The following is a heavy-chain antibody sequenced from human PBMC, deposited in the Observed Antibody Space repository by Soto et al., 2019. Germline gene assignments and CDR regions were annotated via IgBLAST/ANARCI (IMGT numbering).Heavy chain of an antibody. Sequence: GGSLTLSCAPSGFTFSSYAMHWVRQAPGKGLEWVAVIPYDGSNKYYADSVKGRFTISRDNSKNTLYLQMNSLRAEDTAVYYCAKEDYYDGVYWGQGTLVTVSS. CDR2: IPYDGSNK. J-gene: IGHJ4*02. CDR3: AKEDYYDGVY. CDR1: GFTFSSYA. D-gene: IGHD3-22*01. V-gene: IGHV3-30*18.